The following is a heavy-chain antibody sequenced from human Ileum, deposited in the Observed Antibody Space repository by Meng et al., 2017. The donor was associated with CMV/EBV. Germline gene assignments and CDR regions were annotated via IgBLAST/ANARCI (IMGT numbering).Heavy chain of an antibody. J-gene: IGHJ4*02. Sequence: LSCTVSGGSVSSGSYYWSWIRQPPGKGLEWIGYIYYSGSTNYNPSLKSRVTISVDTSKNQFSLKLSSVTAADTAVYYCARMCGDGDFDYWGQGTLVTVSS. D-gene: IGHD2-21*01. V-gene: IGHV4-61*01. CDR1: GGSVSSGSYY. CDR3: ARMCGDGDFDY. CDR2: IYYSGST.